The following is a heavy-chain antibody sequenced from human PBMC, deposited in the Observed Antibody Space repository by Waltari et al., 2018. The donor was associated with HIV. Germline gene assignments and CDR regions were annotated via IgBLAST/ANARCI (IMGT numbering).Heavy chain of an antibody. CDR3: ARPRNSYYTSGVDY. Sequence: VQLVQSRAALKEPGESLMISCKGSGYSFTSYWIGRVRSRPGHGLAWLRNTVPRASDTRSRPSCPGPVTISAATSIRTAYLQWSRLKASDTAMYHWARPRNSYYTSGVDYWRQGTLVTVSP. J-gene: IGHJ4*02. CDR2: TVPRASDT. V-gene: IGHV5-51*01. D-gene: IGHD3-3*01. CDR1: GYSFTSYW.